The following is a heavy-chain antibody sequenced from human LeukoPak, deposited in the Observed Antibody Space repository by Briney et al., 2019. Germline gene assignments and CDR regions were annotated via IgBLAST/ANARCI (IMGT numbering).Heavy chain of an antibody. Sequence: GVSLTLSCAASGITFSDYAMHWLRHAPGNGWVGRAYIRYDGNNKYYAESVKGRFAISRDNSKNTLSLQMNSLTDEDTAVYYCAKGGLQGTNYFDYWGQGPLVTVSS. CDR2: IRYDGNNK. D-gene: IGHD3-10*01. J-gene: IGHJ4*02. CDR1: GITFSDYA. V-gene: IGHV3-30*02. CDR3: AKGGLQGTNYFDY.